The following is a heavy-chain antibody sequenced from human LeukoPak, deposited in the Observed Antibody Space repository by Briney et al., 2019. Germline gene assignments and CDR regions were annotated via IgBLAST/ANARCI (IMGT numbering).Heavy chain of an antibody. D-gene: IGHD3-22*01. Sequence: PGGSLRLSCAASGFTFSSYSMNWVRQAPGKGLEWVSYISSSSSTIYYADSVKGRFTISRDNAKNSLYLQMNSLRAEDTAVYYCARVRYYDSSGYLSLRNWFDPWGQGTLVTVSS. J-gene: IGHJ5*02. CDR3: ARVRYYDSSGYLSLRNWFDP. CDR2: ISSSSSTI. CDR1: GFTFSSYS. V-gene: IGHV3-48*01.